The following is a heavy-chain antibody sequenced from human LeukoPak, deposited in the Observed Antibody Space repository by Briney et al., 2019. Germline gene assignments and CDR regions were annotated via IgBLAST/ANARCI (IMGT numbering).Heavy chain of an antibody. D-gene: IGHD1-26*01. CDR2: ISGSGGST. CDR1: GFTFSSYA. Sequence: GGSLRLSCAASGFTFSSYAMSWVRQAPGKGLEWVSAISGSGGSTYYADSVKGRFTISRDNSKNSLYLQMNSLRAEDTAVYYCARGPIVGATPAPFDYWGQGTLVTVSS. J-gene: IGHJ4*02. CDR3: ARGPIVGATPAPFDY. V-gene: IGHV3-23*01.